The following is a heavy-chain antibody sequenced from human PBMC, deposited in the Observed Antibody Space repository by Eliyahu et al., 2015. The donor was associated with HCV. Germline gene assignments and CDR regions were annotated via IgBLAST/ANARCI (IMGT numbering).Heavy chain of an antibody. CDR3: GREAKDPSGLIYPDY. CDR1: GFXFSHYV. J-gene: IGHJ4*02. V-gene: IGHV3-23*01. D-gene: IGHD3-16*01. Sequence: EMQLLESGGGLVQPGGSLXLSXAGSGFXFSHYVITWVRQXPGKGLGWVSTVGFNGGTYYTDSVKGRFSISRDNSKNTVSLQMNSLRAEDTAVYFCGREAKDPSGLIYPDYWGQGTLVTVSS. CDR2: VGFNGGT.